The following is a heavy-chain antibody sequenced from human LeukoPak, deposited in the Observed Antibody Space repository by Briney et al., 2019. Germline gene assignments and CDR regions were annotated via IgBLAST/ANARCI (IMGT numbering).Heavy chain of an antibody. CDR1: GFTFSSHS. CDR2: ISSSSSYI. V-gene: IGHV3-21*01. Sequence: PGGSLRLSCAASGFTFSSHSMNWVRQAPGKGLEWVSSISSSSSYIYYADSVKGRFTISRDNAKSSLYLQMNSLRAEDTAVYYCARENLQLAFGSWGQGTLVTVSS. J-gene: IGHJ5*02. D-gene: IGHD5-18*01. CDR3: ARENLQLAFGS.